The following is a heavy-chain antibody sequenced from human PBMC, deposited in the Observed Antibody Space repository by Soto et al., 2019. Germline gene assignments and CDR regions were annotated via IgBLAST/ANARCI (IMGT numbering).Heavy chain of an antibody. CDR2: IKTKIEGETT. J-gene: IGHJ6*02. CDR3: TTGSVEGV. Sequence: QLVESGGGLVRPGGSLRLSCSASGFTISSAWMNWVRQAPGKGQEWVGRIKTKIEGETTHYAAPVNGRFTVSRDDSKNMLYLQMNSLKADATALYYCTTGSVEGVWGQGTTVTVSS. V-gene: IGHV3-15*07. D-gene: IGHD2-15*01. CDR1: GFTISSAW.